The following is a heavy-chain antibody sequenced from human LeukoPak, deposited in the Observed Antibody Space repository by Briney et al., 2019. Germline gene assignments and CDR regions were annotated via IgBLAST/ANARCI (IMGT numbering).Heavy chain of an antibody. CDR3: AKEAVYVIVVVPADLDY. V-gene: IGHV3-23*01. Sequence: GGSLRLSCAASGFTFSSYAMSWVRQAPGKGLEWVSAISGSGGSTYYADSVKGRFTISRDNSKNTLYLQMNSLRAEDTAVYYCAKEAVYVIVVVPADLDYWGQGTLVTVSS. D-gene: IGHD2-2*01. CDR1: GFTFSSYA. CDR2: ISGSGGST. J-gene: IGHJ4*02.